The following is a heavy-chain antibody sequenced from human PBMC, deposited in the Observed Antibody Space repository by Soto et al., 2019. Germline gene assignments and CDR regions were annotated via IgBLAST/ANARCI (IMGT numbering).Heavy chain of an antibody. CDR2: IGGSGGST. V-gene: IGHV3-23*01. CDR3: ARGAGYGGRTFDY. Sequence: EVQLLESGGGLVQPGGSLRLSFAASGLTFSSFAMRWVGQPPGRGREWVSAIGGSGGSTYYADSVKGRFTISRDNSKNTLYLHMNTLRAEDTAFYYCARGAGYGGRTFDYWGQGALVTVSS. J-gene: IGHJ4*02. CDR1: GLTFSSFA. D-gene: IGHD2-15*01.